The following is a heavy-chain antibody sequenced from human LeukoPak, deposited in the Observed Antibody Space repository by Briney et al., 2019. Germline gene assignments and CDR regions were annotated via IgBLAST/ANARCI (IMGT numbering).Heavy chain of an antibody. V-gene: IGHV3-7*01. Sequence: GGSLRLSCAASGFTFSICWMSWVRQAPGKGLEWVANIKQDGSEKYYVDSVKGRFTIARDNAKNSLYLQMNSLRAEDTAVYYCAREGLAAAVPEAFDIWGQGTMVTVSS. J-gene: IGHJ3*02. CDR3: AREGLAAAVPEAFDI. D-gene: IGHD6-13*01. CDR1: GFTFSICW. CDR2: IKQDGSEK.